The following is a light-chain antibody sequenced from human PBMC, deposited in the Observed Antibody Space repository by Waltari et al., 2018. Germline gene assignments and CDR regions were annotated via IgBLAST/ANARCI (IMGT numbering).Light chain of an antibody. CDR2: GQN. CDR3: KSRDSSGNRWV. V-gene: IGLV3-19*01. Sequence: SSELTQDPAVSVALGQTVKITCQGDSLRSCYATWYQQKPGQAPVLVIYGQNNRPSGIPDRFSGSNSGNTASLTIPGSQAEDEADYYCKSRDSSGNRWVFGGGTKLTVL. J-gene: IGLJ3*02. CDR1: SLRSCY.